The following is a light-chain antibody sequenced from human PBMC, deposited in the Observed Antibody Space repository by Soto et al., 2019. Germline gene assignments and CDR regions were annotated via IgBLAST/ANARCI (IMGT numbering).Light chain of an antibody. J-gene: IGKJ4*01. CDR2: DAS. CDR3: QQRSTLT. V-gene: IGKV3-11*01. Sequence: EIVSTQSPATLSLSPGERATLPCRASQSVSSYLAWYQQKPGQAPRLLIYDASNMATGIPARFSGSRSRTDFTLTISSLEPEDFAVYYCQQRSTLTFGGGTKVDIK. CDR1: QSVSSY.